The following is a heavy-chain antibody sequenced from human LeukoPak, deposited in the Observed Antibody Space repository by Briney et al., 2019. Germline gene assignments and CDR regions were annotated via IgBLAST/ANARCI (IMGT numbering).Heavy chain of an antibody. CDR2: IKQDGSEK. V-gene: IGHV3-7*03. CDR3: AKNPKNDYSNYDGVFDY. D-gene: IGHD4-11*01. Sequence: GSLRLSCAASGFTFSSYWMIWVRQAPGKGLEWVANIKQDGSEKYYVDSVKGRFTISRDNAKNSLYLQMNSLRAEDTAVYYCAKNPKNDYSNYDGVFDYWGQGTLVTVSS. CDR1: GFTFSSYW. J-gene: IGHJ4*02.